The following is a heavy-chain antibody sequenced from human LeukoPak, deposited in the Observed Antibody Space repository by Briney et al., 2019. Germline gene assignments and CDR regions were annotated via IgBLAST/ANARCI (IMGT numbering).Heavy chain of an antibody. D-gene: IGHD2-15*01. J-gene: IGHJ3*02. CDR2: IYPGDSDT. CDR3: AGHLPSSKFCNGGTCYLDDAFDI. CDR1: GYSFTNYW. V-gene: IGHV5-51*01. Sequence: GESQKISCKGSGYSFTNYWIAWVRQRPGKGLEWMGIIYPGDSDTRYIPSFQGQVTFSADKSITTAYLQWSSLKASDTAMYYCAGHLPSSKFCNGGTCYLDDAFDIWGQGTVVTVSS.